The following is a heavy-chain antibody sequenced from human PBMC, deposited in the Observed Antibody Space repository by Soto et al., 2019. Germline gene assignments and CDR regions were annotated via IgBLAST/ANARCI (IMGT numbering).Heavy chain of an antibody. Sequence: GGSLRLSCAASGFTFSSSGIHWVRQAPGKGLEWVAVISYDGSNKFYIDSVKGRFTASRDNSRNTLYLQMSSLRAEDTAVYYCAKDRQADFWRLPSPMDVWGQGTTVTVSS. D-gene: IGHD3-3*01. V-gene: IGHV3-30*18. CDR3: AKDRQADFWRLPSPMDV. CDR2: ISYDGSNK. CDR1: GFTFSSSG. J-gene: IGHJ6*02.